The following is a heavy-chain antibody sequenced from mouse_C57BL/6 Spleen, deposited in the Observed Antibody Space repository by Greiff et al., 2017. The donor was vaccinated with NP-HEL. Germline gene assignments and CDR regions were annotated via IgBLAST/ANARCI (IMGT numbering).Heavy chain of an antibody. CDR3: TRDYGSRAMDY. D-gene: IGHD1-1*01. Sequence: QVQLKQSGAELVRPGASVTLSCKASGYTFTDYEMHWVKQTPVHGLEWIGAIDPETGGTAYNQKVKGKAILTADKSSSTAYMELRSLTSEDSAVDYCTRDYGSRAMDYWGQGTSVTVSS. CDR2: IDPETGGT. CDR1: GYTFTDYE. J-gene: IGHJ4*01. V-gene: IGHV1-15*01.